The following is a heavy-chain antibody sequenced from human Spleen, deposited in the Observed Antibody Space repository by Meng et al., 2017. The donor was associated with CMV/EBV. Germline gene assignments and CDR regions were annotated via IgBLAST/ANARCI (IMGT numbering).Heavy chain of an antibody. CDR1: GYTFTGYY. CDR3: ARGHYYYSLHV. V-gene: IGHV1-2*02. J-gene: IGHJ6*02. Sequence: SCTASGYTFTGYYLHWARQAPGQGLEWMGWINPDSGGTNYAQKFQGRVTLTSDTSISTAYVELSSLRSDDTAVYYCARGHYYYSLHVWGQGTTVTVSS. CDR2: INPDSGGT.